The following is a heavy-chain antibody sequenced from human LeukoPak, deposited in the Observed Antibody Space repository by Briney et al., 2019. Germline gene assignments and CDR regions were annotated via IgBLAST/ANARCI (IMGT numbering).Heavy chain of an antibody. J-gene: IGHJ4*02. CDR3: ARGDIVVVVAANPADY. D-gene: IGHD2-15*01. CDR2: INPNSGGT. V-gene: IGHV1-2*02. Sequence: ASVTVAFNASGYTFTCYYMHWVRQAPGQGLEWMGWINPNSGGTNYAQKFQGRVTMTRDTSISTAYMELSRLRSDDTAVYYCARGDIVVVVAANPADYWGQGTLVTVSS. CDR1: GYTFTCYY.